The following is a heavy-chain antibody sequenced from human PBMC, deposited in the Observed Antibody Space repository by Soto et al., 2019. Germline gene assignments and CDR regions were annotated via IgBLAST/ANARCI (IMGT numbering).Heavy chain of an antibody. CDR1: GDSISRGAYS. CDR3: ARDLGSGTGWFDP. J-gene: IGHJ5*02. D-gene: IGHD3-10*01. V-gene: IGHV4-30-2*01. CDR2: SYHNGNS. Sequence: QLQLQESGSGLVKPSETLSLTCDVSGDSISRGAYSWSWIRQPPGKGLEWLGYSYHNGNSYLNPSLKSRLNISVDKSKNQFFLKLTSVTAADTGVYYCARDLGSGTGWFDPWGQGTLVTVSS.